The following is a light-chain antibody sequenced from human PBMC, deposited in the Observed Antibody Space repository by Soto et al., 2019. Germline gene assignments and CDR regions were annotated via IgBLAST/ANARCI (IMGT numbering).Light chain of an antibody. CDR3: QNYMSTPYT. Sequence: DIQMTQSPSSLSASVGDRVTITCRASQDISNYLAWYLQKPGKVPKLLIYAASTLQTGVQSRFSGSGSGTVFTLAINSLQREDVATYYCQNYMSTPYTFVRGTRLEIK. CDR2: AAS. V-gene: IGKV1-27*01. CDR1: QDISNY. J-gene: IGKJ2*01.